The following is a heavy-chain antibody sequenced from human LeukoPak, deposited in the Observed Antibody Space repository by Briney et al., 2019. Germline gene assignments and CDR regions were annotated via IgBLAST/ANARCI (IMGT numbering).Heavy chain of an antibody. Sequence: GGSLRLSCAASGFTFSSYALNWVRQTPGKGLEWVSAISGSGGSTYYVDSVKGRFTISRDNSKDTLYLQMNSLRAEDTAVYYCAKGLKSGVGAAGRGSDYWGQGTLVTVSS. J-gene: IGHJ4*02. CDR1: GFTFSSYA. V-gene: IGHV3-23*01. D-gene: IGHD1-26*01. CDR2: ISGSGGST. CDR3: AKGLKSGVGAAGRGSDY.